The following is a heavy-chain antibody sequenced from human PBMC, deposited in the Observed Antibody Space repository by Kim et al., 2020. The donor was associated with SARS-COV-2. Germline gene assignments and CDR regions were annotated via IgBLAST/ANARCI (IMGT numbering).Heavy chain of an antibody. CDR3: ARDPSSSWYLRWFDP. CDR1: GFTFSSYW. V-gene: IGHV3-74*01. CDR2: INSDGSST. Sequence: GGSLRLSCAASGFTFSSYWMHWVRQAPGKGLVWVSRINSDGSSTSYADSVKGRFTISRDNAKNTLYLQMNSLRAEDTAVYYCARDPSSSWYLRWFDPWGQGTLVTVSS. J-gene: IGHJ5*02. D-gene: IGHD6-13*01.